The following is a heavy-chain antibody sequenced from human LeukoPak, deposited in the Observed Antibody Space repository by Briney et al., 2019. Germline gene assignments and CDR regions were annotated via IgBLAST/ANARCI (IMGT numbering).Heavy chain of an antibody. CDR3: ARVPSSWYSNYTDV. V-gene: IGHV3-7*01. CDR1: GFTFSSYW. J-gene: IGHJ6*03. Sequence: GGSLRLSCAASGFTFSSYWMSWVRQAPGTGLEWVANIKQHGSEKYYVDSVKGRFTISRDNAKNSLYLQMNSLRAEDTAVYYCARVPSSWYSNYTDVWGKGTTVTVSS. D-gene: IGHD6-13*01. CDR2: IKQHGSEK.